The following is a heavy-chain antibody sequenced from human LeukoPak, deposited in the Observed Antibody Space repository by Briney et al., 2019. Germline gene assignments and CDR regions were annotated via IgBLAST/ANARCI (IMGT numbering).Heavy chain of an antibody. CDR3: ARGRLVLERLNRKWFDP. J-gene: IGHJ5*02. D-gene: IGHD1-1*01. V-gene: IGHV4-4*07. Sequence: SETLSLTCTVSGGSISSYYWSWIRQPAGKGLEWIGRIYTSGSTNYNPSLKSRVTMSVDTSKNQFSLKLSSVTAADTAVYYCARGRLVLERLNRKWFDPWGQGTLVTVSS. CDR1: GGSISSYY. CDR2: IYTSGST.